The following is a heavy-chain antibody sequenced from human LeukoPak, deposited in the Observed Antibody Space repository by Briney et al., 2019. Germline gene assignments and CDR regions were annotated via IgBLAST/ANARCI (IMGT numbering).Heavy chain of an antibody. V-gene: IGHV3-23*01. Sequence: GGSLRLSCAASGFTFSSYAMSWVRQAPGKGLEWVAAISASGGSTYYADSVRGRFTISRDNSKNTLYLQMNSLRAEDTAVYYCAKDRVRYCSGGSDYWGQGTLVTVSS. CDR1: GFTFSSYA. CDR2: ISASGGST. J-gene: IGHJ4*02. CDR3: AKDRVRYCSGGSDY. D-gene: IGHD2-15*01.